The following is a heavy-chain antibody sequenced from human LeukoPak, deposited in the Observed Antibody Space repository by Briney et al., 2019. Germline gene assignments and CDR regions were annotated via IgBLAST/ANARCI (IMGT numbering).Heavy chain of an antibody. D-gene: IGHD1-26*01. CDR2: IYSGGST. CDR1: GFTFSSYA. J-gene: IGHJ6*02. V-gene: IGHV3-53*01. CDR3: ARYIVGAMDV. Sequence: GGSLRLSCAASGFTFSSYAMSWVRQAPGEGLEWVSVIYSGGSTYYADSVKGRFTISRDNSKNTLYLQMNSLRAEDTAVYYCARYIVGAMDVWGQGTTVTVSS.